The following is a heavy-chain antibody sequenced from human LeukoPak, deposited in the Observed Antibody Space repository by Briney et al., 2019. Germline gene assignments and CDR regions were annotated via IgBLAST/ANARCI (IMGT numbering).Heavy chain of an antibody. CDR2: IIPIFGTA. Sequence: SVKVSCKVSGGTFSSYAISWVRQAPGQGLEWMGGIIPIFGTANYAQKFQGRVTITTDESTSTAYMELSSLRSEDTAVYYCARGGSDIVVVPASAPYAFDIWGQGTMVTVSS. J-gene: IGHJ3*02. CDR3: ARGGSDIVVVPASAPYAFDI. CDR1: GGTFSSYA. V-gene: IGHV1-69*05. D-gene: IGHD2-2*01.